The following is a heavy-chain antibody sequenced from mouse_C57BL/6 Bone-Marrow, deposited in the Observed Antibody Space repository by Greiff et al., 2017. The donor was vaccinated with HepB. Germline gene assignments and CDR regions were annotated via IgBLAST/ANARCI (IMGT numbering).Heavy chain of an antibody. CDR1: GFTFSDYY. Sequence: EVKVEESGGGLVQPGGSLKLSCAASGFTFSDYYMYWVRQTPEKRLEWVAYISNGGGSTYYPDTVKGRFTISRDNAKNTLYLQMSRLKSEDTAMYYCARHHDSNYVRAMDYWGQGTSVTVSS. CDR3: ARHHDSNYVRAMDY. V-gene: IGHV5-12*01. CDR2: ISNGGGST. D-gene: IGHD2-5*01. J-gene: IGHJ4*01.